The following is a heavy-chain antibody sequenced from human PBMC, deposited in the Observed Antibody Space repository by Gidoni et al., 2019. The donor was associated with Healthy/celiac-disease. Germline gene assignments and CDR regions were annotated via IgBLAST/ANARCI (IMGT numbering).Heavy chain of an antibody. CDR3: ARDKEGLRFLEWLLLDY. CDR2: IIPIFGTA. J-gene: IGHJ4*02. D-gene: IGHD3-3*01. V-gene: IGHV1-69*06. Sequence: QVQLVQTGAEVKKPGSSVKVSCKASGGTLSSYAIRWVRQDPGQGLEWRGGIIPIFGTANYAQKFQGRVTITADKSTSTAYMELSSLRSEDTAVYYCARDKEGLRFLEWLLLDYWGQGTLVTVSS. CDR1: GGTLSSYA.